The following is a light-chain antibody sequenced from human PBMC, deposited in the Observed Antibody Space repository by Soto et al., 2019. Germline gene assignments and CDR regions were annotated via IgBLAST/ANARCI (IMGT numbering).Light chain of an antibody. V-gene: IGLV2-14*01. CDR2: DVT. CDR3: SSYASGGTYV. J-gene: IGLJ1*01. Sequence: QSELTQPASVSGSPGQSIAISCTGTSSDVGGYNSVSWYQQHPGKAPKLMIYDVTNRPSGVSNRFSGSKSGNTASLTISGLQAEDEADYYCSSYASGGTYVFGTGTKVTVL. CDR1: SSDVGGYNS.